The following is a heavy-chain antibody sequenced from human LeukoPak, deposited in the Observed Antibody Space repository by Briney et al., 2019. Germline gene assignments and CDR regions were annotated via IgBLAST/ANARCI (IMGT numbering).Heavy chain of an antibody. CDR1: GYTLTELS. Sequence: ASVKVSCKVSGYTLTELSMHWVRQAPGKGLEWRGGFDPEDGETIYAQKFQGRVTMTEDTSTDTAYMELSSLRSEDTAVYYCATLGTNYYGSGSYYWFDPWGQGTLVTVSS. CDR3: ATLGTNYYGSGSYYWFDP. J-gene: IGHJ5*02. D-gene: IGHD3-10*01. CDR2: FDPEDGET. V-gene: IGHV1-24*01.